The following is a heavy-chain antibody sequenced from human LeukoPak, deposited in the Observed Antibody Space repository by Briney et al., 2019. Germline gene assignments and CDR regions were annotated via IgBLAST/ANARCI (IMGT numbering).Heavy chain of an antibody. CDR1: GFTFSSYA. D-gene: IGHD3-9*01. CDR3: ARDLKRITIFLPHGY. CDR2: ISYDGSNK. Sequence: PGRSLRLSCAASGFTFSSYAMHWVRQAPGKGLEWVAVISYDGSNKYYADSVKGRFTISRDNSKNTLYLRMNSLRAEDTAVYYCARDLKRITIFLPHGYWGQGTLVTVSS. J-gene: IGHJ4*02. V-gene: IGHV3-30*04.